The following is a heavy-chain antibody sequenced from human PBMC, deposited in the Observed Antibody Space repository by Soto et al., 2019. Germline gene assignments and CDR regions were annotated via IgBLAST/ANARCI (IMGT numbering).Heavy chain of an antibody. CDR3: AREIRRSGPRNYVDS. V-gene: IGHV1-69*01. CDR2: IITVLGTT. D-gene: IGHD3-10*01. CDR1: GGTFTSHA. Sequence: QVQLVQSGAEVKKPGSSLKVSCTASGGTFTSHAITWVRQAPGQGLDWRGGIITVLGTTNYAQKFQGRLAITAYESTNTVYLELSSLTSEDTAMFYCAREIRRSGPRNYVDSWGQGTLVTVSS. J-gene: IGHJ4*02.